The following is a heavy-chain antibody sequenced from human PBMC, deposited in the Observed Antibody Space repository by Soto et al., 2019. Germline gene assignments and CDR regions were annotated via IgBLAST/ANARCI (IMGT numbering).Heavy chain of an antibody. CDR2: IYTSGST. Sequence: TVNLALTFTGSCGFMRSYYWSGIRQPAGQGLEWIGRIYTSGSTNYNPSLKSRVTMSVDTSKNQFSLKLSSVTAADTAVYYCEREKGEYSGYDFATWGDPWGQGTLVTV. CDR3: EREKGEYSGYDFATWGDP. J-gene: IGHJ5*02. D-gene: IGHD5-12*01. V-gene: IGHV4-4*07. CDR1: CGFMRSYY.